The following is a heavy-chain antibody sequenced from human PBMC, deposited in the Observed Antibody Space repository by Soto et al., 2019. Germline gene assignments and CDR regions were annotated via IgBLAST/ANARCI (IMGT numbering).Heavy chain of an antibody. D-gene: IGHD3-9*01. V-gene: IGHV5-51*01. CDR1: GYSFTSYW. CDR3: AKTGLYDILTGYNWFDP. J-gene: IGHJ5*02. CDR2: IYPGDSDT. Sequence: GESLKISCKGSGYSFTSYWIGWVRQMPGKGLEWMGIIYPGDSDTRYSPSFQGQVTISADKSISTAYLQWSSLKASDTAKYYCAKTGLYDILTGYNWFDPWGQGTLVTVSS.